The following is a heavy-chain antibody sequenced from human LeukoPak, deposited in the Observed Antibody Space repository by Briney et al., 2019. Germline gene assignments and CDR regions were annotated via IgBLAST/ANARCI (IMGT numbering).Heavy chain of an antibody. CDR2: IYYSGST. CDR3: ARLPIPGDYVH. J-gene: IGHJ4*02. V-gene: IGHV4-39*01. Sequence: SETLSLTCTVSGGSISSSSYYLGWIRQPPGKGLEWIGSIYYSGSTYYNPSLKSRVTISVDTSKNQFSLKLSSVTAADTAVYYCARLPIPGDYVHWGQGTLVTVSS. D-gene: IGHD4-17*01. CDR1: GGSISSSSYY.